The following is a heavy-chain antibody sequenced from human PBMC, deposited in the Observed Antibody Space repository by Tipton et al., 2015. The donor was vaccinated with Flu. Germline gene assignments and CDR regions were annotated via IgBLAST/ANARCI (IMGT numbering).Heavy chain of an antibody. CDR1: GFSLRNYW. CDR2: INQDGSQK. J-gene: IGHJ4*02. CDR3: VRAIYNSDYY. V-gene: IGHV3-7*01. D-gene: IGHD4/OR15-4a*01. Sequence: GSLRLSCAASGFSLRNYWVTWVRQAPGKGLEWVANINQDGSQKHYLDSVKGRFTISRDNPMNSMYMQMNSLRAEDTAVYYCVRAIYNSDYYSGQGTLVTVSS.